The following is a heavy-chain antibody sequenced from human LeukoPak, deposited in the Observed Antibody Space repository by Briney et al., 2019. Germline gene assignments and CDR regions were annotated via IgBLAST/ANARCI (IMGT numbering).Heavy chain of an antibody. CDR1: GYTLTELS. CDR2: FDPEDGET. D-gene: IGHD3-3*01. V-gene: IGHV1-24*01. Sequence: ASVKVSCTVSGYTLTELSMHWVRQAPGKGLEWMGGFDPEDGETIYAQKFQGRVTMTEDTSTDTAYMELSSLRSGDTAVYYCATSFWSGFYYYGMDVWGQGTAVTVSS. J-gene: IGHJ6*02. CDR3: ATSFWSGFYYYGMDV.